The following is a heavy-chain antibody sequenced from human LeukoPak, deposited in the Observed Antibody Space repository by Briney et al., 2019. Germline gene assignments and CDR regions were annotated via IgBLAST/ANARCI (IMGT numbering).Heavy chain of an antibody. D-gene: IGHD2-15*01. J-gene: IGHJ4*02. CDR2: ISAYNGNT. CDR1: GYTFTSYG. V-gene: IGHV1-18*01. CDR3: ARDWWPLSETPFDY. Sequence: APVKVSCKASGYTFTSYGISWVRQAPGQGLEWMGWISAYNGNTNYAQKLQGRVTMTTDTSTSTAYMELRSLRSDDTAVYYCARDWWPLSETPFDYWGQGTLVTVSS.